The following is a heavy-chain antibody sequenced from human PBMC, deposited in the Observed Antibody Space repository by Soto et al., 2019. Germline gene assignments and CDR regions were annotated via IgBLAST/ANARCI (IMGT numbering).Heavy chain of an antibody. D-gene: IGHD6-13*01. Sequence: GASVKVSCKASGYTFTSYYMHWVRQAPGQGLEWVGIINPSGGSTSYAQKFQGRVTMTRDTSTSTVYMELSSLRSEDTAVYYCARGGPWSSSWYQEWFDPWGQGTLVTVSS. CDR1: GYTFTSYY. V-gene: IGHV1-46*01. J-gene: IGHJ5*02. CDR2: INPSGGST. CDR3: ARGGPWSSSWYQEWFDP.